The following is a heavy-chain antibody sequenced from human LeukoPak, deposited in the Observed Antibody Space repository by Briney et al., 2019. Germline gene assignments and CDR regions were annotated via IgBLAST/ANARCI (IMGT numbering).Heavy chain of an antibody. J-gene: IGHJ4*02. CDR2: ITSSSSAI. CDR1: GFTFSNYN. CDR3: ARGPRYFDY. V-gene: IGHV3-48*04. Sequence: GGTLRLSCAASGFTFSNYNLNWVRQAPGKGLEWLSYITSSSSAIYYADSVKGRFTISRDNAKNSLYLQMNSLRAEDTAVYYCARGPRYFDYWGQGALVTVSS.